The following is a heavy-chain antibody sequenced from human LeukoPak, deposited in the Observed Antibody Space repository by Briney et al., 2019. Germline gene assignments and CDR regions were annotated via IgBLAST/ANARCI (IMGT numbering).Heavy chain of an antibody. CDR2: ISADGRTT. J-gene: IGHJ4*02. CDR3: AKVGCSTTSCYAGDDY. V-gene: IGHV3-23*01. CDR1: GFTFSNYA. D-gene: IGHD2-2*01. Sequence: GGSLRLSCAASGFTFSNYAMSWVRQAPGKGLEWVSTISADGRTTYYADSVKGRFTVSREYSKNTLYLHLNSLRAEDTAVYHCAKVGCSTTSCYAGDDYWGQGTLVVISS.